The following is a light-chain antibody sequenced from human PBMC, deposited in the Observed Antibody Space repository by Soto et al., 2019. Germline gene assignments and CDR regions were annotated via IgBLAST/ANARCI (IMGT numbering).Light chain of an antibody. CDR3: QQYQNLWT. Sequence: IVMTQSPATLSVSPGDTASLSCRAGQTIYSNVAWYKQRPGQAPRLIIYRASSRATGVPARFSGSGSGTEFTLTIRSLKSEDFALYYCQQYQNLWTFGQGTKLDIK. J-gene: IGKJ1*01. CDR1: QTIYSN. CDR2: RAS. V-gene: IGKV3-15*01.